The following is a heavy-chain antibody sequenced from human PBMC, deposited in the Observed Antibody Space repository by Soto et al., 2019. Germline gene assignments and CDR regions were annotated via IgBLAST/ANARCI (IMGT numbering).Heavy chain of an antibody. CDR3: ARREGPYVWFNEF. CDR2: IIPVFGTT. D-gene: IGHD3-16*01. Sequence: QEQLVQSGPEVKEPGSSVKVSCKVSGGLFSSFAISWVRQAPGQGLGWLGGIIPVFGTTNYAEKYLDRVTITADESTNTAYMELSSLTSGNTAMYYCARREGPYVWFNEFWGQGTLVTVPS. V-gene: IGHV1-69*13. CDR1: GGLFSSFA. J-gene: IGHJ4*02.